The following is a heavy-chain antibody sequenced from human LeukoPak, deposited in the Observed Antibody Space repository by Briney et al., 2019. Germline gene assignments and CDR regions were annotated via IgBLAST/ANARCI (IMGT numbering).Heavy chain of an antibody. J-gene: IGHJ4*02. CDR3: ARAVDPYCGGDCYSLKKYYFDY. Sequence: SETLSLTCTVSGGSISSSSYYWGWIRQPPGKGLEWIGSIYYSGSTYYNPSLKSRVTISVDTSKNQFSLKLSSVTAADTAVYYCARAVDPYCGGDCYSLKKYYFDYWGQGTLVTVSS. CDR2: IYYSGST. D-gene: IGHD2-21*02. CDR1: GGSISSSSYY. V-gene: IGHV4-39*07.